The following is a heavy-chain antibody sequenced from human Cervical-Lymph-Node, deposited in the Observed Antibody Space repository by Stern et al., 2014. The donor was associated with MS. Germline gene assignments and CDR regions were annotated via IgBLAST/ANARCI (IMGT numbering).Heavy chain of an antibody. Sequence: QVQLQESGPGLVKPSETLSLTCTVSGGSISSYYWSWIRPPPGKGLEWIGYIYYSGSTNYNPSLKSRVTISVDTSKNQFSLKLSSVTAADTAVYYCASGKQWLVHDYWGQGTLVTVSS. CDR3: ASGKQWLVHDY. J-gene: IGHJ4*02. D-gene: IGHD6-19*01. CDR2: IYYSGST. V-gene: IGHV4-59*01. CDR1: GGSISSYY.